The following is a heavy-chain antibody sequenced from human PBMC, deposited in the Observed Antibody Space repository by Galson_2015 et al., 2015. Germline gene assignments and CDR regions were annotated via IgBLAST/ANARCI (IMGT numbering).Heavy chain of an antibody. J-gene: IGHJ4*02. V-gene: IGHV6-1*01. CDR3: ARARGSYPAFDY. D-gene: IGHD1-26*01. CDR1: GDSVSSNSVA. Sequence: CAISGDSVSSNSVAWNWIRQSPSRGLEWLGRTYYRSKWYNEYAVSVKSRITINPDTSKNQFSLQLNSVSPEDTAVYYCARARGSYPAFDYRGQGTLVTVSS. CDR2: TYYRSKWYN.